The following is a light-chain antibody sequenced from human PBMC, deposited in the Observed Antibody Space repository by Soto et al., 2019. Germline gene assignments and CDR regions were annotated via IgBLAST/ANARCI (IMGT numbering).Light chain of an antibody. CDR2: DAS. CDR3: QQRSTGPPEVT. Sequence: EIVLTQSPDTLSLSPEERATLSCRASQSVRSSLAWYQQKPGQAPRLLIYDASNSATDIAARFSGSGSGTDFTITISSLEPEDFADYYCQQRSTGPPEVTFGPGTKVDIK. J-gene: IGKJ3*01. V-gene: IGKV3-11*01. CDR1: QSVRSS.